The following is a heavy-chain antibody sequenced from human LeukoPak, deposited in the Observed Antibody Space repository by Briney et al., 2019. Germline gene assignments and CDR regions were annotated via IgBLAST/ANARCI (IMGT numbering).Heavy chain of an antibody. D-gene: IGHD1-14*01. CDR3: ARAAQPGFDP. V-gene: IGHV3-48*01. CDR1: GLTFSTYS. J-gene: IGHJ5*02. CDR2: ISSDSGTR. Sequence: GGSLRLSCGASGLTFSTYSMNWIRQAPGKGLEWVAYISSDSGTRYYADSVKGRFTISRDNAKNSLYLQMNSLRAEDTAVYYCARAAQPGFDPWGQGTLVTVSS.